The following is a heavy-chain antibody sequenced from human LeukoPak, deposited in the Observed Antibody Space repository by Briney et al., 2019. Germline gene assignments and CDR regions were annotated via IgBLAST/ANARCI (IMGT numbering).Heavy chain of an antibody. CDR2: ISYDGSNK. CDR3: ATSARPEYYDFWSGYPQHYYYGMDV. D-gene: IGHD3-3*01. CDR1: GFTFSSYA. Sequence: GGSLRLSCAASGFTFSSYAMHWVRQAPCKGLEWVAVISYDGSNKYYADSVKGRFTISRDNSKNTLYLQMNSLRAEDTAVYYCATSARPEYYDFWSGYPQHYYYGMDVWGQGTTVTVSS. J-gene: IGHJ6*02. V-gene: IGHV3-30-3*01.